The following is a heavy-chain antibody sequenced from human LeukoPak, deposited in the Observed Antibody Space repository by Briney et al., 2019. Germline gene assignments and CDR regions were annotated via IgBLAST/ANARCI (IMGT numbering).Heavy chain of an antibody. CDR1: GGSFSGYY. V-gene: IGHV4-34*01. CDR2: INHSGST. Sequence: SETLSLTCAVYGGSFSGYYWSWIRQPPGKGLEWIGEINHSGSTNYNPSLKSRVTISVDTSKNQFSLKLSSVTAADTAVYYCARGLSGSYYRTLDYWGQGTLDTVSS. J-gene: IGHJ4*02. CDR3: ARGLSGSYYRTLDY. D-gene: IGHD1-26*01.